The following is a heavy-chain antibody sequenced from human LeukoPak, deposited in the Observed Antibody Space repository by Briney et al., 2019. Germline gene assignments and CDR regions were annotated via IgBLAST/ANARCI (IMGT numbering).Heavy chain of an antibody. J-gene: IGHJ6*02. V-gene: IGHV4-39*01. CDR3: AVVVVVAAIHTGDYYGMDV. D-gene: IGHD2-15*01. CDR1: GGSISSSSYY. Sequence: KPSETLSLTCTVSGGSISSSSYYWGWIRQPPGKGLEWIGSIYYSGSTYYNPSLKSRVTISVDTSKNQFSLKLSSVTAADTAVYYCAVVVVVAAIHTGDYYGMDVWGQGTTVTVSS. CDR2: IYYSGST.